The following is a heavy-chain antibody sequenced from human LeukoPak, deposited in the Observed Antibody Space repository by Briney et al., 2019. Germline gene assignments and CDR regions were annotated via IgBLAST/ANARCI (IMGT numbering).Heavy chain of an antibody. CDR3: AKGKINHEGAFDI. J-gene: IGHJ3*02. Sequence: QSGGSLRLSCAASGFTFSSYAMSWVRQAPGKGLEWVSAISGSGGSTYYADSVKGRFTISRDNSKNTLYLQMNSLRAEDTAVYYCAKGKINHEGAFDIWGQGTMVTVSS. CDR1: GFTFSSYA. CDR2: ISGSGGST. V-gene: IGHV3-23*01.